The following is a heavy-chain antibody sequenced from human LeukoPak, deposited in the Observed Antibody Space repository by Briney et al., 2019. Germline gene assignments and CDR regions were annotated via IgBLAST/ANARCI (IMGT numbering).Heavy chain of an antibody. CDR2: INHSGSN. CDR1: GGSFSGYY. J-gene: IGHJ4*02. Sequence: PPETLPLTCAVYGGSFSGYYWSWIRQPPGKGLEWIGEINHSGSNNYNPSLKSRVTISVDTSKNQFSRKLSSVTAADTAVYYCARGLTTTVTTNLPDYWGQGNPVSVSS. V-gene: IGHV4-34*01. D-gene: IGHD4-17*01. CDR3: ARGLTTTVTTNLPDY.